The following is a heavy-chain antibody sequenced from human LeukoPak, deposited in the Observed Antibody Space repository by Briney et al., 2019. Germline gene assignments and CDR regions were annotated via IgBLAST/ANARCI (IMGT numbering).Heavy chain of an antibody. Sequence: GGSLRLSCAASGFTFSDSGMHWVRQAPGKGLEWVGRMRSKTQNYSTAYAASVKGRFTISRDDSKNTAFLQLNSLKTEDTAVYYCTNYDDSSDLWGYWGQGTLVTVSS. CDR3: TNYDDSSDLWGY. CDR2: MRSKTQNYST. CDR1: GFTFSDSG. J-gene: IGHJ4*02. V-gene: IGHV3-73*01. D-gene: IGHD3-22*01.